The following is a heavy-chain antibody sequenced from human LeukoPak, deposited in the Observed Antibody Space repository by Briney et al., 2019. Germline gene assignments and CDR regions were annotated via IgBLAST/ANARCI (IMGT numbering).Heavy chain of an antibody. V-gene: IGHV3-33*01. Sequence: GGSLRLSCAASGFTFSSYGMHWVRQAPGKGLEWVAVIWYDGSNKYYADSVKGRFTISRDNSKNTLYLQMNSLRAEDTAVYYCARGGPYSSGWYGIDYWGQGTLVTVS. J-gene: IGHJ4*02. CDR2: IWYDGSNK. D-gene: IGHD6-19*01. CDR1: GFTFSSYG. CDR3: ARGGPYSSGWYGIDY.